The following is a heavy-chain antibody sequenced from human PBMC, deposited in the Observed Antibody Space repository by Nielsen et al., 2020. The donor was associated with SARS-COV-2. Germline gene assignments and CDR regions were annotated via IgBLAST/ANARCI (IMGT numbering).Heavy chain of an antibody. CDR3: AKASSDSIDY. V-gene: IGHV3-20*04. Sequence: GALKISCAASGFTFSSYGMSWVRQAPGKGLEWVSGINWNGGSTGYADSVKGRFTISRDNAKNSLYLQMNSLRAEDTALYYCAKASSDSIDYWGQGTLVTVSS. D-gene: IGHD6-13*01. J-gene: IGHJ4*02. CDR2: INWNGGST. CDR1: GFTFSSYG.